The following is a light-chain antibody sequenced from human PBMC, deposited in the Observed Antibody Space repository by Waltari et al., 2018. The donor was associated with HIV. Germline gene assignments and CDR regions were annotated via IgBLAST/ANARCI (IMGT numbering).Light chain of an antibody. V-gene: IGLV2-14*01. CDR3: SSYTDSDTLL. CDR1: ISDIGLYGL. Sequence: QSALTQPASVSGSPGQSVNISCTGDISDIGLYGLVSWYQKYPGKAPQLIIYDVNTRPSGISNRFSGSKSGNTASLTISALQGDDEADYYCSSYTDSDTLLFGGGTKLTVL. J-gene: IGLJ2*01. CDR2: DVN.